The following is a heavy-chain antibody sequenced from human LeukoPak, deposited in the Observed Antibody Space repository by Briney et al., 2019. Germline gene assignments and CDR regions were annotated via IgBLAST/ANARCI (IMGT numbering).Heavy chain of an antibody. CDR3: ARDTRNWADY. Sequence: PGGSLRLSCAASGFILNTYPMNWDRQTPGKGLEWIAYIGSGSSTIYYADSVKGRLTVSSDNAKNSLFLQVNSLRDEDTAVYYCARDTRNWADYWGQGTLVTVSS. V-gene: IGHV3-48*02. D-gene: IGHD7-27*01. J-gene: IGHJ4*02. CDR2: IGSGSSTI. CDR1: GFILNTYP.